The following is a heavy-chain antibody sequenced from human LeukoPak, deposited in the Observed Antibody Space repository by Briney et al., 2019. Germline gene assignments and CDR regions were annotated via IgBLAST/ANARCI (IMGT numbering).Heavy chain of an antibody. V-gene: IGHV1-69*05. D-gene: IGHD3-3*01. CDR1: GGTFSSYA. Sequence: GASVKVSCKASGGTFSSYAISWVRQAPGQGLEWMGGIIPIFGTANYAQKFQGRVTITTDESTSTAYMELSSLRSEDTAVYYCARDAPITIFGVAQGAFDIWGQGTMVTVSS. CDR2: IIPIFGTA. J-gene: IGHJ3*02. CDR3: ARDAPITIFGVAQGAFDI.